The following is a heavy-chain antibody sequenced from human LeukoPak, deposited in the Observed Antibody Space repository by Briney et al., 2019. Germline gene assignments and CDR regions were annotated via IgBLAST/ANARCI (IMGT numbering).Heavy chain of an antibody. V-gene: IGHV4-39*01. CDR2: IYYSGST. CDR3: ASRFWSDIEGHNWFDP. J-gene: IGHJ5*02. D-gene: IGHD3-3*01. Sequence: PSETLSLTCTVSGGSISSSSYYWGWIRQPPGKGLEWIGSIYYSGSTYYNPSLKSRVTISVDTSKNQFSLKLSPVTAADTAVYYCASRFWSDIEGHNWFDPWGQGTLVTVSS. CDR1: GGSISSSSYY.